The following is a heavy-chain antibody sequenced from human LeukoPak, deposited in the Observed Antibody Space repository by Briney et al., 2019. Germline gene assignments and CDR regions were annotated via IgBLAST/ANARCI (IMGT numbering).Heavy chain of an antibody. CDR2: IYYSGST. J-gene: IGHJ5*02. CDR3: ARKGLVVPAGPWFDP. Sequence: SETLSLTRTVSGGSISSYYWSWIRQPPGKGLEWIGYIYYSGSTNYNPSLKSRVTISVDTSKNQFSLKLSSVTAADTAVYYCARKGLVVPAGPWFDPWGQGTLVTVSS. V-gene: IGHV4-59*01. D-gene: IGHD2-2*01. CDR1: GGSISSYY.